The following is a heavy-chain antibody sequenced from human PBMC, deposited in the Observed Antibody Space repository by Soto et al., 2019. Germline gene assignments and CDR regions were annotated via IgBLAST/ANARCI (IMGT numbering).Heavy chain of an antibody. CDR2: MNPNSGYT. CDR1: GYTFTSYD. D-gene: IGHD1-1*01. V-gene: IGHV1-8*01. CDR3: ARERTGTTSMDV. Sequence: QVQLGQSGAEVKKPGASVKVSCKASGYTFTSYDINWARQATGQGLEWMGWMNPNSGYTAYAQKFQGRVTMTRNTSTSTAYMELRSLRSEDTAVYYCARERTGTTSMDVWGQGTTVTVSS. J-gene: IGHJ6*02.